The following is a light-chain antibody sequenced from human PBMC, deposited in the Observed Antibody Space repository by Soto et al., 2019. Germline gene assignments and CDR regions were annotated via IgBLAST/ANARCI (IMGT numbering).Light chain of an antibody. V-gene: IGKV1-27*01. CDR3: PGYNGPPVT. CDR2: AAS. J-gene: IGKJ4*01. CDR1: QGISNY. Sequence: DIQLTPSQSSLSASLGYRGTITCRTSQGISNYLAWYQQKPGKVPKLLIYAASTLQSGVPSRFSGSGSGTEFTLTISSLQPEDVAPYNWPGYNGPPVTLGRGTRVDSK.